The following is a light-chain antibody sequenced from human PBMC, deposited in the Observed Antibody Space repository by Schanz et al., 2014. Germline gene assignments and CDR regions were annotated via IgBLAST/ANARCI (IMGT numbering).Light chain of an antibody. V-gene: IGKV3-20*01. Sequence: EIVLTQSPGTLSLSPGERATLSCRASQSVNSIYLAWYQQKPGQAPRLLIYATSRRSTGISDRFSGSGSGTDFTLTITRLEPEDVAVYYCQHYGSSLYTFGQGTKLEIK. CDR3: QHYGSSLYT. CDR2: ATS. J-gene: IGKJ2*01. CDR1: QSVNSIY.